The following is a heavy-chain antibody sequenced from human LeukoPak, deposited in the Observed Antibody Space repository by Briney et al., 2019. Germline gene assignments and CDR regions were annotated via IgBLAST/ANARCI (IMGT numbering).Heavy chain of an antibody. CDR3: ARTRYYYDSSGYYYFDY. CDR2: IYYSGST. CDR1: GGSISSYY. D-gene: IGHD3-22*01. J-gene: IGHJ4*02. Sequence: PSETLSLTCTVSGGSISSYYWSWIRQPPGKGLEWIGYIYYSGSTNYNPSVKSRVTISVDTSKNQFSVKRSSVTAADTAVYYCARTRYYYDSSGYYYFDYWGQGTLVTVSS. V-gene: IGHV4-59*01.